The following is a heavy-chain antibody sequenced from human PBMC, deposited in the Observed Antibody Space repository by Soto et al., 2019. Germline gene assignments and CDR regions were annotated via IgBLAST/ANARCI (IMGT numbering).Heavy chain of an antibody. CDR2: ITVGTGNT. Sequence: SVKVSCKASGFTFTSSSVQWVRQARGQRLEWIGWITVGTGNTNYAQKFQERVTVTRDMSTSTAYMELKNLRSEDTAVYYCAGGDSSGYGGGWGQGTQVTVSS. J-gene: IGHJ4*02. CDR1: GFTFTSSS. CDR3: AGGDSSGYGGG. V-gene: IGHV1-58*01. D-gene: IGHD3-22*01.